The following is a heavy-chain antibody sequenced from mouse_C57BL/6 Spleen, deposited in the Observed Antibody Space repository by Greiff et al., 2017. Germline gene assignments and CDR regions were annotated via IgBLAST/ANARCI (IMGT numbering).Heavy chain of an antibody. CDR2: IDPSDSYT. CDR3: ARGYGQYDYAMDY. Sequence: VQLQQSGAELVMPGASVKLSCKASGYTFTSYWMHWVKQRPGQGLEWIGEIDPSDSYTNYNQKFKGKSTLTVDKSSSTAYMQLSSLTSEDSAVYYCARGYGQYDYAMDYWGQGTSVTVSS. J-gene: IGHJ4*01. D-gene: IGHD1-1*02. CDR1: GYTFTSYW. V-gene: IGHV1-69*01.